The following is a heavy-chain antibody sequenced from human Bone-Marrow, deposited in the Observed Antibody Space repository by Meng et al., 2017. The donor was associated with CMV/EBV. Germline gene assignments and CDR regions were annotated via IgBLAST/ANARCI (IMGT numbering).Heavy chain of an antibody. CDR1: GDTISNST. CDR2: INPSDGGT. J-gene: IGHJ2*01. V-gene: IGHV1-46*01. CDR3: AREAPNWYFDL. Sequence: SCTASGDTISNSTYQWSRKAPGQGLEWVGIINPSDGGTSYEQKSQDRVTMTRDTSTNTVYMELSSLRSRDTAVFYCAREAPNWYFDLWGRGTLVTVSS. D-gene: IGHD2-8*01.